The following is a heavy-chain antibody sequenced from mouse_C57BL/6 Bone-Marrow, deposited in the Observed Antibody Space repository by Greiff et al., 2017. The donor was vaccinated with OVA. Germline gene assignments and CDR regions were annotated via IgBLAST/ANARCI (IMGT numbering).Heavy chain of an antibody. V-gene: IGHV1-85*01. CDR2: IYPRDGST. Sequence: QVQLKQSGPELVKPGASVKLSCKASGYTFTSYDINWVKQRPGQGLEWIGWIYPRDGSTKYNEKFKGKATLTVDTSSSTAYMELRSLTSEDSAVYFCARSKVLGPFAYWGQGTLVTVSA. J-gene: IGHJ3*01. D-gene: IGHD4-1*01. CDR1: GYTFTSYD. CDR3: ARSKVLGPFAY.